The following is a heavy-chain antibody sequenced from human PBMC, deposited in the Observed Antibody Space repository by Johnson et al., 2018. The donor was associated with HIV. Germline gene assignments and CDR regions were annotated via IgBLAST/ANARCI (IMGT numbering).Heavy chain of an antibody. Sequence: VQLVESGGGLVQPGGSLRLSCAVSGFTFSSYAMSWVRQAPGKGLEWVSAISGSGGSTYYADSVKGRFTISRDNSKYTLYLQMNSLRAEDTAVYYCAKLDVSLDAFDIWGQGTMVTVSS. V-gene: IGHV3-23*04. CDR3: AKLDVSLDAFDI. CDR1: GFTFSSYA. D-gene: IGHD5/OR15-5a*01. J-gene: IGHJ3*02. CDR2: ISGSGGST.